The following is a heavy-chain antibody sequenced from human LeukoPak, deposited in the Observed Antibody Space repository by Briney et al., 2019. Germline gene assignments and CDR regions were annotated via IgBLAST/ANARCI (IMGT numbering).Heavy chain of an antibody. Sequence: SETLSLTCAVSGGSLSSHYWTWIRQPPGKGLEWIGYIYYTGATNYNPSLKSRGTISVDTSKNQFSLKLSSVTAADTAVYYCARGVFIAASQYGYWGQGTLVTVSS. V-gene: IGHV4-59*11. J-gene: IGHJ4*02. D-gene: IGHD6-13*01. CDR3: ARGVFIAASQYGY. CDR2: IYYTGAT. CDR1: GGSLSSHY.